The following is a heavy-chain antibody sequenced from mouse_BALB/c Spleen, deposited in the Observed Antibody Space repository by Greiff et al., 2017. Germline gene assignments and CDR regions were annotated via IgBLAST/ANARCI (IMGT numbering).Heavy chain of an antibody. J-gene: IGHJ4*01. CDR1: GFTFSSHG. CDR3: ARERDDYDYAMDY. Sequence: EVQVVESGGGLVQPGGSLKLSCAASGFTFSSHGMSWVRQTPDKRLELVATINSNGGSTYYPDSVKGRFTISRDNAKNTLYLQMSSLKSEDTAMYYCARERDDYDYAMDYWGQGTSVTVAT. CDR2: INSNGGST. D-gene: IGHD2-4*01. V-gene: IGHV5-6-3*01.